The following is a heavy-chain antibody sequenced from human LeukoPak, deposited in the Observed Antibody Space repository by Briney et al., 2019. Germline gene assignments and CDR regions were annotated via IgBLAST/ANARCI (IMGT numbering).Heavy chain of an antibody. CDR1: GGSFSGYY. Sequence: SETLSLTCAVYGGSFSGYYWSWIRQPPGKGLEWIGEINHSGSTNSNPSLKSRVTMSVDTSKNQFSLKLSSVTAADTAVYYCARGPDDAFDIWGQGTMVTVSS. CDR3: ARGPDDAFDI. J-gene: IGHJ3*02. V-gene: IGHV4-34*01. CDR2: INHSGST.